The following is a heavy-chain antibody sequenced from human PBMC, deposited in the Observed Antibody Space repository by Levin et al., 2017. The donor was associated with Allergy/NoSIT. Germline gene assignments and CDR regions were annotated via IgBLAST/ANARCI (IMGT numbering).Heavy chain of an antibody. D-gene: IGHD4-11*01. V-gene: IGHV3-9*01. J-gene: IGHJ1*01. CDR2: ITWNSGLI. CDR3: AKQDGSNWYIGRGYHFDK. CDR1: GFTFEYYG. Sequence: PGGSLRLFCAASGFTFEYYGMHWVRQAPGKGLEWVAGITWNSGLIAYADSVKGRFTISRDNAKNSLYVEMKSLRVDDTALYYCAKQDGSNWYIGRGYHFDKWGQGTLVTVSS.